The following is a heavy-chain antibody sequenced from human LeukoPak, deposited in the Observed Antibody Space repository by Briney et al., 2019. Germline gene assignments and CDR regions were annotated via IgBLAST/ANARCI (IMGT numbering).Heavy chain of an antibody. Sequence: PSETLSLTCTVSGGSISGYYWSWIRQPPGKGLEWSGYIYYSGSTKYNPSLKSRVTMSVDTSRNQFSLKLSSVTAADTAVYYCARGGLENGYHSNDGFDIWGQGTMVTVSS. J-gene: IGHJ3*02. CDR2: IYYSGST. V-gene: IGHV4-59*01. D-gene: IGHD3-22*01. CDR1: GGSISGYY. CDR3: ARGGLENGYHSNDGFDI.